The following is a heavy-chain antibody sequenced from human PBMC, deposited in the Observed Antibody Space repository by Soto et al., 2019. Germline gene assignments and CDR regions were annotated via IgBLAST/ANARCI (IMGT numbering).Heavy chain of an antibody. Sequence: SETLSLTCAVSGASISTSSWWSWVRQSPGKGLEWIGEIHYSGTTNYNPSLKSRVIIPQDKSKNQFSLNLNSVTAADMAMYYGTRALLKCLVYRGQGPLVTV. CDR3: TRALLKCLVY. D-gene: IGHD3-9*01. CDR1: GASISTSSW. CDR2: IHYSGTT. V-gene: IGHV4-4*02. J-gene: IGHJ4*02.